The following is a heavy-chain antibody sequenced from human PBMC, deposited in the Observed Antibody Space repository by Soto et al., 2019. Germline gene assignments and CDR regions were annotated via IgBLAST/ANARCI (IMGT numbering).Heavy chain of an antibody. CDR2: IYYLGST. J-gene: IGHJ4*02. Sequence: SETLSLTCSVSGGSMSEYFWSWIRQSPGKGLEWIGYIYYLGSTDYNPSLKSRVKISVDTSKRKFSLRLTSVTAADTAVYYCARDGYDGSGSPYPAYWGPGTQVTVS. CDR3: ARDGYDGSGSPYPAY. V-gene: IGHV4-59*01. D-gene: IGHD3-10*01. CDR1: GGSMSEYF.